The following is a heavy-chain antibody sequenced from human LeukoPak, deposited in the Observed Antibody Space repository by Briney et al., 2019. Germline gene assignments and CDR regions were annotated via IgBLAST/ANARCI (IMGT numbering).Heavy chain of an antibody. V-gene: IGHV1-18*01. CDR1: GYTFTSYG. CDR3: ARDSYYYDSSGYRYFDY. Sequence: ASVKVSCKPSGYTFTSYGISWVRQAPGQGLEWMGWISAYNGNTSYAQKLQGRVTMTTDTSTSTAYMELRSLRSDDTAVYYCARDSYYYDSSGYRYFDYSGQGTLVTVSS. D-gene: IGHD3-22*01. CDR2: ISAYNGNT. J-gene: IGHJ4*02.